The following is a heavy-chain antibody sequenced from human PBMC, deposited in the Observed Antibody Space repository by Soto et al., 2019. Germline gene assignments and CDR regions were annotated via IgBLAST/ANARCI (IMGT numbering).Heavy chain of an antibody. J-gene: IGHJ4*02. CDR2: YSGFT. CDR1: GGSITTYQ. D-gene: IGHD4-17*01. V-gene: IGHV4-59*01. Sequence: SETLSLTCTVSGGSITTYQWSWIRQPPGKGLEWIGGYSGFTNYNPSLESRATISVDHSNNQFFLTLRSVTAADTAVYYCARDYGDYSFFFDYWGQGALVTVSS. CDR3: ARDYGDYSFFFDY.